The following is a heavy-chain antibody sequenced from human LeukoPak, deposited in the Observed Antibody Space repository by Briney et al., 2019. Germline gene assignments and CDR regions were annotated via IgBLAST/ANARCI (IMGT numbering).Heavy chain of an antibody. Sequence: ASVKVSCKASGYTFTSYGISWVRQAPGQGLEWMGWISAYNGNTNYAQKLQGRVTMTTDTSTSTAYMELRSLRSDDTAVYYCARWLSFNYYYGMDVWGQGTTVTVSS. J-gene: IGHJ6*02. CDR3: ARWLSFNYYYGMDV. D-gene: IGHD6-19*01. CDR2: ISAYNGNT. V-gene: IGHV1-18*01. CDR1: GYTFTSYG.